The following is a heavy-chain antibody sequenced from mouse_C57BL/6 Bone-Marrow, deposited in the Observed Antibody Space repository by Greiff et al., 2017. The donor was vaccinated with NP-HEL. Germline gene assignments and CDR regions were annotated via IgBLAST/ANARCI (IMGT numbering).Heavy chain of an antibody. Sequence: QVQLQQSGAELARPGASVKLSCKASGYTFTSYGISWVKQRTGQGLEWIGEIYPRSGNTYYNEKFKGKATLTADKSSSTAYMELRSLTSEDSAVYFFARSPYYYGSSTWFAYWGQGTLVTVSA. CDR1: GYTFTSYG. D-gene: IGHD1-1*01. V-gene: IGHV1-81*01. J-gene: IGHJ3*01. CDR3: ARSPYYYGSSTWFAY. CDR2: IYPRSGNT.